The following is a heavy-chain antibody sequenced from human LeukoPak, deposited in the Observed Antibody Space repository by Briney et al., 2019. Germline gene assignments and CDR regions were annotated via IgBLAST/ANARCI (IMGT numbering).Heavy chain of an antibody. D-gene: IGHD3-22*01. CDR1: GFTFTSSA. CDR3: AATSYYYDSSGLRGGMDA. J-gene: IGHJ6*02. CDR2: IVVGSGNT. Sequence: SVKVSCKASGFTFTSSAMQWVRQARGQRLEWIGWIVVGSGNTNYAQKFQERVTITRDMSTSTAYMELSSLRSEDTAVYYCAATSYYYDSSGLRGGMDAWGQGTTVTVSS. V-gene: IGHV1-58*02.